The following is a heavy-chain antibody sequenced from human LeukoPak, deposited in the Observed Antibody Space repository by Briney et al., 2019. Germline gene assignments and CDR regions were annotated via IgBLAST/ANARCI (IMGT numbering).Heavy chain of an antibody. CDR2: IYYSGST. Sequence: SETLSLTCTVSGGSISSYYWSWIRQPPGKGLEWIGYIYYSGSTNYNPSLKSRVTIAGDTSKNQFSLKLSSVTAADTAVYYCARVRNYYDSSRYYSTYYYYMDVWGKGTTVTVSS. J-gene: IGHJ6*03. V-gene: IGHV4-59*01. CDR3: ARVRNYYDSSRYYSTYYYYMDV. D-gene: IGHD3-22*01. CDR1: GGSISSYY.